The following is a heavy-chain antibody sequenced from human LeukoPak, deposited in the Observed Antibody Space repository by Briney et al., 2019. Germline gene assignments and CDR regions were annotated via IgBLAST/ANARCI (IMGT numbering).Heavy chain of an antibody. CDR3: ARASPYTRYSSGWYFGY. CDR2: INPNSGGT. D-gene: IGHD6-19*01. V-gene: IGHV1-2*02. Sequence: GASVKVSCKASGYTFTGYYMHWVRQAPGQGLEWMGWINPNSGGTNYAQKFQGRVTMTRDTSISTAYMELSRLRSDDTAVYYCARASPYTRYSSGWYFGYWGQGTLVTVSS. J-gene: IGHJ4*02. CDR1: GYTFTGYY.